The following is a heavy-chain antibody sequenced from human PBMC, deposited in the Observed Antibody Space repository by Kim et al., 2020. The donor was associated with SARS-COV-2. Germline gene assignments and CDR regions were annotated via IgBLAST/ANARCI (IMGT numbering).Heavy chain of an antibody. CDR2: ISWNSGSI. CDR3: AKDGTGYSSGWYDIYFDY. CDR1: GFTFDDYA. D-gene: IGHD6-19*01. J-gene: IGHJ4*02. Sequence: GGSLRLSCAASGFTFDDYAMHWVRQAPGKGLEWVSGISWNSGSIGYADSVKGRFTISRDNAKNSLYLQMNSLRAEDTALYYCAKDGTGYSSGWYDIYFDYWGQGTLVTVSS. V-gene: IGHV3-9*01.